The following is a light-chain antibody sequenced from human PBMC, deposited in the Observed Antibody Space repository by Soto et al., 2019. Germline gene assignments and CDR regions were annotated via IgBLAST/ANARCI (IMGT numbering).Light chain of an antibody. CDR2: DAS. V-gene: IGKV1-5*01. CDR1: ESISRW. CDR3: QQYNSYSGYT. J-gene: IGKJ2*01. Sequence: DIQMTQSPSTLSASVGDRVTITSRATESISRWLAWYQQKPGKAPKLLIYDASNLQSGVPSRFSGSGSGTEFTLTISSLQPDDFATYYCQQYNSYSGYTFGQGTKLEIK.